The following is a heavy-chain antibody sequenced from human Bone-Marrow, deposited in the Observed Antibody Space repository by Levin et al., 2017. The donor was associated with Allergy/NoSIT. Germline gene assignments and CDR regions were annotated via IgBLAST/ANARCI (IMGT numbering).Heavy chain of an antibody. Sequence: SCAASEFTFSRYSFHWVRQAPGKGLEWVSSIRGSGATIYYADSVKGRFPISRDNAKNSLYLQINSLRAEDTAVYYCARERVGAFDYWGQGTLVTVSS. V-gene: IGHV3-48*01. J-gene: IGHJ4*02. CDR2: IRGSGATI. CDR3: ARERVGAFDY. D-gene: IGHD3-16*01. CDR1: EFTFSRYS.